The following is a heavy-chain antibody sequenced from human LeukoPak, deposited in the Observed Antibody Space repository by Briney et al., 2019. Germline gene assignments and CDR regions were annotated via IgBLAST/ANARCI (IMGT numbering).Heavy chain of an antibody. D-gene: IGHD3-3*01. CDR2: ISSSSSYI. Sequence: GGSLRLSCAASGFTFSSYSMNWVRQAPGKGLEWVSSISSSSSYIYYADSVKGRFTISRDNAKDSLYLQMNSLRAEDTAVYYCATSPEIAARFLEYLDYWGQGTLVTVSS. J-gene: IGHJ4*02. V-gene: IGHV3-21*01. CDR1: GFTFSSYS. CDR3: ATSPEIAARFLEYLDY.